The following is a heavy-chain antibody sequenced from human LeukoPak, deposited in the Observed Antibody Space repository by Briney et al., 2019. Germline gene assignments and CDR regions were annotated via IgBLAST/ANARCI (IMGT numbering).Heavy chain of an antibody. Sequence: GASVKVSCNASGYIFTGYYMHWVRQAPGQRLEWRGWINPNSGGTNSAQKLQGRVTMTRDTSISTAYMELSRLTSDDTAVYYCARHPYSGSYHFDYWGQGTLVTVSS. CDR3: ARHPYSGSYHFDY. J-gene: IGHJ4*02. V-gene: IGHV1-2*02. CDR1: GYIFTGYY. CDR2: INPNSGGT. D-gene: IGHD1-26*01.